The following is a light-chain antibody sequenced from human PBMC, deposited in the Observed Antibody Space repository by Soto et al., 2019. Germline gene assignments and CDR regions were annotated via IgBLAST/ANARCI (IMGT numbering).Light chain of an antibody. CDR1: SGSIASNS. V-gene: IGLV6-57*04. CDR3: QSYDGNNWV. J-gene: IGLJ3*02. Sequence: NFMLTQPHSVSESPGKTVTLSCTRGSGSIASNSVQWYQRRPGSAPTTVIYENNQRPSGVPDRFSGSIDSSSNSASLTISGVKTEDEADYYCQSYDGNNWVFGGGTQLTVL. CDR2: ENN.